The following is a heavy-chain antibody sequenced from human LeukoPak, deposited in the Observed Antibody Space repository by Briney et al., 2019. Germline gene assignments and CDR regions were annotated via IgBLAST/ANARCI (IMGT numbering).Heavy chain of an antibody. CDR1: GGSVSSGNYY. CDR2: IYYSGST. CDR3: ARRGGGRYFDY. J-gene: IGHJ4*02. V-gene: IGHV4-61*01. Sequence: PSETLSLTCTVSGGSVSSGNYYWSWIRQPPGKGLEWIGYIYYSGSTNYNPSLKSRVTISVDTSKNQFSLKLSSVTAADTAVYYCARRGGGRYFDYWGQGTLVTVSS. D-gene: IGHD3-16*01.